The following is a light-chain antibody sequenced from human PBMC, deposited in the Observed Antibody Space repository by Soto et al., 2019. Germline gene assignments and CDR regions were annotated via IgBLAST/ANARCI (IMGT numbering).Light chain of an antibody. CDR3: QQYSTSPYN. Sequence: DIQMTQSPSTLSASVGDRLTITCRANQSVSRWLAWYQQKPGKAPKLLIYKASTLESGVPLRFSGNGSGTEFTLTISSVQPDDSATYYCQQYSTSPYNFGQGTKLDIK. CDR1: QSVSRW. CDR2: KAS. J-gene: IGKJ2*01. V-gene: IGKV1-5*03.